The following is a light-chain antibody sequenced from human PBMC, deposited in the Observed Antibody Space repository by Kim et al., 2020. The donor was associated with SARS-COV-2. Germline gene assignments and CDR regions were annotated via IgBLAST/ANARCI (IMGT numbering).Light chain of an antibody. CDR2: WAS. V-gene: IGKV4-1*01. Sequence: MTQSPDSLAVSLGERATINCKSSQSVLYSSNNKNYLAWYQQKPGQPPKLLIYWASTRESGVPDRFSGSGSGTDFTLTISSLQAEDVAVYYCQQYYSTTYTFGQGTKLEI. CDR1: QSVLYSSNNKNY. J-gene: IGKJ2*01. CDR3: QQYYSTTYT.